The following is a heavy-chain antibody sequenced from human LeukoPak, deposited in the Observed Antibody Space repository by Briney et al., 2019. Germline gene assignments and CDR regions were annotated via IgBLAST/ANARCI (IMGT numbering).Heavy chain of an antibody. J-gene: IGHJ4*02. V-gene: IGHV1-69*05. CDR2: IIPIFGTA. Sequence: SVKVSCKASGGTFSSYAISWVQQAPGQGLEWMGRIIPIFGTANYAQKFQGRVTITTDESTSTAYMELSSLRSEDTAVYYCARDPGYDILTGRKAPFFDYWGQGTLVTVSS. CDR1: GGTFSSYA. D-gene: IGHD3-9*01. CDR3: ARDPGYDILTGRKAPFFDY.